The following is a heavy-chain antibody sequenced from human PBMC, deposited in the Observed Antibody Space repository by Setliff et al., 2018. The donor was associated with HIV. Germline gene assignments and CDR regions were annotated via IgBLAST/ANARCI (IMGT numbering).Heavy chain of an antibody. V-gene: IGHV2-70*11. J-gene: IGHJ4*02. CDR1: GFSLSTSGMC. D-gene: IGHD1-26*01. CDR3: VRMISYSPCFDY. Sequence: SGPTLVNTTQTLTLTCTFSGFSLSTSGMCVSWIRQPPGKALEWLARIDWDDDKYYSTSLKTRLTISKDTSKNQVVLKMTNMDPVDTATYYCVRMISYSPCFDYWGQGTLVAVSS. CDR2: IDWDDDK.